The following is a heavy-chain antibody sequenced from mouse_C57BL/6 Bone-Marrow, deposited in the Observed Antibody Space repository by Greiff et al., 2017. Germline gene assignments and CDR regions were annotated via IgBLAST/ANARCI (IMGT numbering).Heavy chain of an antibody. J-gene: IGHJ1*03. CDR2: IDPSDSYT. V-gene: IGHV1-69*01. Sequence: VQLQQPGPELVMPGASVKLSCKASGYTFTSYWMHWVKQRPGQGLEWIGEIDPSDSYTNYNQKFKGKSTLTVDKSSSTAYMQLSSLTSEDSAVYYCARDFFDVWGTGTTVTVSS. CDR3: ARDFFDV. CDR1: GYTFTSYW.